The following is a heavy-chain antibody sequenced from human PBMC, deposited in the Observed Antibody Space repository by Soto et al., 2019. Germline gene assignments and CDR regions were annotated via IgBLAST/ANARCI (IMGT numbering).Heavy chain of an antibody. D-gene: IGHD2-15*01. Sequence: EVQLVESGGGLVQPGGSLRLSCAASGFTFSSYSMNWVRQAPGKGLEWVSYISSSSSTIYYADSVKGRFTISRDNAKNSLYLQMNSLRDEDTAVYDCAREWWQLEPPGAFDYWGQGTLVTVSS. V-gene: IGHV3-48*02. CDR2: ISSSSSTI. J-gene: IGHJ4*02. CDR3: AREWWQLEPPGAFDY. CDR1: GFTFSSYS.